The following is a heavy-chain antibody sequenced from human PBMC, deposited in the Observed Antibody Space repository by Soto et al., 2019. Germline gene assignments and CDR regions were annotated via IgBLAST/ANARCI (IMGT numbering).Heavy chain of an antibody. CDR1: GFIVSNNY. J-gene: IGHJ3*01. CDR2: IYSGGST. CDR3: ARAPVRQHLGVGAFDL. Sequence: EVQLVESGGGLVQPGGSLRLSCAASGFIVSNNYMNWVRQAPGKGLEWVSIIYSGGSTYYADSVKGRFTISRHNSKNTLFLQMNSLRVEDTAVYYCARAPVRQHLGVGAFDLWGQGTMVTVSS. V-gene: IGHV3-53*04. D-gene: IGHD6-13*01.